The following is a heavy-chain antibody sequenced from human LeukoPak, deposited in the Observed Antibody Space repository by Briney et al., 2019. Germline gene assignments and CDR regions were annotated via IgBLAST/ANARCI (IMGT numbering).Heavy chain of an antibody. CDR3: ARGAEGGTSMRNRYYYYYMDV. J-gene: IGHJ6*03. V-gene: IGHV1-18*01. D-gene: IGHD2-2*01. CDR2: IAAYSGNT. CDR1: GYSFSNYG. Sequence: GASVKVPCKASGYSFSNYGLNWVRQVPGQGLEWMGRIAAYSGNTNYAHKFQGRVTMTTDTSTNTAYLELKTLTSDDTAIYYCARGAEGGTSMRNRYYYYYMDVWGKGITVTVSS.